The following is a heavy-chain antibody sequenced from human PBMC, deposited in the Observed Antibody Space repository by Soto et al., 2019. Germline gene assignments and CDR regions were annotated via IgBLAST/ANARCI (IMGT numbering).Heavy chain of an antibody. J-gene: IGHJ6*02. D-gene: IGHD4-17*01. CDR3: AMLDDYGGPRAYGMDV. V-gene: IGHV2-5*01. CDR2: IYWNDDK. CDR1: GFSLSTSGVG. Sequence: GSGPTLVNPTQTLTLTCTFSGFSLSTSGVGVGWIRQPPGKALEWLALIYWNDDKRYSPSLKSRLTITKDTSKNQVVLTMTNMDPVDTATYYCAMLDDYGGPRAYGMDVWGQGTTVTVSS.